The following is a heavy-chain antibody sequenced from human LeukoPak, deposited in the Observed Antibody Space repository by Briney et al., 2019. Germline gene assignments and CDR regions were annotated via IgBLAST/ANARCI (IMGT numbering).Heavy chain of an antibody. V-gene: IGHV6-1*01. Sequence: SQTLSLTCAISGDSVSSKSVWNWIRQSPSRGLEWLGRIYYRSKWSNNYAVSVKSRITINPDTSKNQFSLQLSSVTAEDTALYYGARGDQNFDYWGQGTLVTVSS. CDR3: ARGDQNFDY. J-gene: IGHJ4*02. CDR2: IYYRSKWSN. CDR1: GDSVSSKSV. D-gene: IGHD5-24*01.